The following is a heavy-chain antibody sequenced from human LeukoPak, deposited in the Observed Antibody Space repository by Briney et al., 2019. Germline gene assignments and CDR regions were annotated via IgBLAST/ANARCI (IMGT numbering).Heavy chain of an antibody. Sequence: ASVKVSCKASGYTFTSHGISWVRQAPGQGLEWLEWINPYNHDTYYAQSLQGRVIMTTDASTSTAHMELRSLRSDDTAVYYCARWGLVAPGTYYYYHMDVWGKGTTVIVSS. D-gene: IGHD5-12*01. CDR2: INPYNHDT. CDR1: GYTFTSHG. V-gene: IGHV1-18*01. CDR3: ARWGLVAPGTYYYYHMDV. J-gene: IGHJ6*03.